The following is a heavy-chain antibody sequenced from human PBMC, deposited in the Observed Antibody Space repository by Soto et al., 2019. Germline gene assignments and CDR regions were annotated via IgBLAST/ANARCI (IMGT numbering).Heavy chain of an antibody. CDR3: ARVRGLRFLEWLFDY. J-gene: IGHJ4*02. V-gene: IGHV1-18*01. CDR2: ISAYNGNT. D-gene: IGHD3-3*01. Sequence: ASVKVSCKASGYTFTSYGISWVRQAPGQGLEWMGWISAYNGNTNYAQKLQGRVTMTTDTSTSTAYMELRSLRSDVTAVYYCARVRGLRFLEWLFDYWGQGTLVTVSS. CDR1: GYTFTSYG.